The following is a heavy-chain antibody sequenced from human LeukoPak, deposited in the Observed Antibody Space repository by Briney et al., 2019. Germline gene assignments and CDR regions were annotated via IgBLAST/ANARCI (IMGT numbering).Heavy chain of an antibody. CDR1: GGSFSGYK. CDR2: INHSGST. J-gene: IGHJ4*02. V-gene: IGHV4-34*01. D-gene: IGHD3-10*01. Sequence: SETLSLTCAVYGGSFSGYKWSWIRQPPGKGLEWIGEINHSGSTNYNPSLKSQVTISVDTSKNQFSLKLSSVTAADTAVYYCAREFRTRYGSWSYYYCFDYWGPRILVTVSS. CDR3: AREFRTRYGSWSYYYCFDY.